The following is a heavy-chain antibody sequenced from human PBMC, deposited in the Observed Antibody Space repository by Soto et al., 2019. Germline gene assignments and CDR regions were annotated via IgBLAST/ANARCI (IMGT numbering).Heavy chain of an antibody. Sequence: QGQLVESGGVVVQHGRPLRRSCAASGFSFSSYGMEWVRLAPRKGLEWVAATTYDGGIKHYVDSVKGRFTISRDNSKNTLYLQMNSRRVEDTATYYCSGALENPYFDYGRNFWGKGTTVTVSS. CDR2: TTYDGGIK. V-gene: IGHV3-30*03. J-gene: IGHJ6*04. D-gene: IGHD4-17*01. CDR1: GFSFSSYG. CDR3: SGALENPYFDYGRNF.